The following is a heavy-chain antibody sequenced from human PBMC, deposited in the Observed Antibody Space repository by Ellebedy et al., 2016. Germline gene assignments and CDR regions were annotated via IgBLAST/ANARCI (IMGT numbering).Heavy chain of an antibody. Sequence: SETLSLXXAVYGGSFSGYYWSWIRQPPGKGLEWIGEINHSGSTNYNPSLKSRVTISVDTSKNQFSLKLSSVTAADTAVYYCARGHGKMATKTYWYFDLWGRGTLVTVSS. CDR2: INHSGST. D-gene: IGHD5-24*01. V-gene: IGHV4-34*01. CDR3: ARGHGKMATKTYWYFDL. CDR1: GGSFSGYY. J-gene: IGHJ2*01.